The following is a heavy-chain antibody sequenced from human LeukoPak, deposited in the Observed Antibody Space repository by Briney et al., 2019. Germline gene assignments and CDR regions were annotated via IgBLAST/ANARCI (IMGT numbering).Heavy chain of an antibody. CDR3: ASPGTMIVVVHDAFDI. V-gene: IGHV3-11*01. Sequence: GGSLRLSCAASGFTFSDYYMSWIRQAPGKGLEWVSYISSSGSTIYDADSVKGRFTISRDNAKNSLYLQMNSLRAEDTAVYYCASPGTMIVVVHDAFDIWGQGTMVTVSS. CDR2: ISSSGSTI. J-gene: IGHJ3*02. D-gene: IGHD3-22*01. CDR1: GFTFSDYY.